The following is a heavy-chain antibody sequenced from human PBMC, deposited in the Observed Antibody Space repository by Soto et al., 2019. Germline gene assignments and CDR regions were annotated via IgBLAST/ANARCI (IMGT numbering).Heavy chain of an antibody. CDR3: ARATGSNHPFDY. Sequence: EVQLVESGGGLVQPGGSLRPSVAAPGFTFITSGMHWVRQGPGKGLVWVSRISTDGSSTTYADSVKGRFTISRDNAKNTLYLQMNSLRAEDTAVYYCARATGSNHPFDYWGQGSLVTVSS. CDR1: GFTFITSG. V-gene: IGHV3-74*01. J-gene: IGHJ4*02. D-gene: IGHD2-2*01. CDR2: ISTDGSST.